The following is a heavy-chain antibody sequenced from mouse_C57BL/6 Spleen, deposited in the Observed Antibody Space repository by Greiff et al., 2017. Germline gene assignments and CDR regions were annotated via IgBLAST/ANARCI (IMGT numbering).Heavy chain of an antibody. CDR1: GYTFTSYW. V-gene: IGHV1-64*01. Sequence: QVQLKQPGAELVKPGASVKLSCKASGYTFTSYWMHWVKQRPGQGLERIGMIHPNSGSTNYNEKFKSKATLTVDKSSSTAYMQLSSLTSEYSAVYYCAREVRYGSVYYAMDYWGQGTSVTVSS. D-gene: IGHD1-1*01. J-gene: IGHJ4*01. CDR2: IHPNSGST. CDR3: AREVRYGSVYYAMDY.